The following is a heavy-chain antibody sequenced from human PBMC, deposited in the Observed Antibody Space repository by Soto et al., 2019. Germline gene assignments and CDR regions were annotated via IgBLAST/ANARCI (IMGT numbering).Heavy chain of an antibody. V-gene: IGHV3-30*18. CDR3: AKDVMIRYSGSFDY. D-gene: IGHD1-26*01. J-gene: IGHJ4*02. Sequence: PGGSLRLSCAASGFTFSSYGMHWVRQAPGKGLEWVAVISYDGSNKYYADSVKGRFTISRDNSKNTLYLQMNSLRAEDTAVYYCAKDVMIRYSGSFDYWGQGTLVTVSS. CDR2: ISYDGSNK. CDR1: GFTFSSYG.